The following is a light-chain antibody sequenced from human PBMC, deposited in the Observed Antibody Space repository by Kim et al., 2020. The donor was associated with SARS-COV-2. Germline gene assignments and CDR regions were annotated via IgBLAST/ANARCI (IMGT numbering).Light chain of an antibody. J-gene: IGLJ3*02. CDR1: SGNSSYA. CDR3: QTWGTGIG. Sequence: GASVKLTCTLSSGNSSYAIAWHQQQPEKGPRYLMKLNSDGSHSKGDGIPDRFSGSGSGAERYLTISSLQSEDEADYYCQTWGTGIGFGGGTQLTVL. V-gene: IGLV4-69*01. CDR2: LNSDGSH.